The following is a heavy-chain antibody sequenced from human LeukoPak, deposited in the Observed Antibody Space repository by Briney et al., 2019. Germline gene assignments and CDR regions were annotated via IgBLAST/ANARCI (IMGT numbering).Heavy chain of an antibody. V-gene: IGHV1-46*01. CDR3: ARVRGVDTAMAPFDY. CDR1: GYTFTSYY. J-gene: IGHJ4*02. D-gene: IGHD5-18*01. CDR2: INPSGGST. Sequence: ASVKVSCKVSGYTFTSYYMHWVRQAPGQGLEWMGIINPSGGSTSYAQKFQGRVTMTRDTSTSTVYMELSSLRSEDTAVYYCARVRGVDTAMAPFDYWGQGTLVTVSS.